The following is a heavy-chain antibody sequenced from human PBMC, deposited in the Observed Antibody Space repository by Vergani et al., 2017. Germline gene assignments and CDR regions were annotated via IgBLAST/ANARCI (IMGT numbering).Heavy chain of an antibody. D-gene: IGHD3-22*01. CDR3: AKEGYYDSSGYYSTNACDI. V-gene: IGHV3-23*01. Sequence: EVQLLESGGGLVQPGGSLRLSCAASGFTFSSYAMSWVRQAPGKGLEWVSAISGSGGSTYYADSVKGRFTISRDNSKNTLYLQMNSLRAEDTAVYYCAKEGYYDSSGYYSTNACDIWGQGTMVTVSS. CDR2: ISGSGGST. J-gene: IGHJ3*02. CDR1: GFTFSSYA.